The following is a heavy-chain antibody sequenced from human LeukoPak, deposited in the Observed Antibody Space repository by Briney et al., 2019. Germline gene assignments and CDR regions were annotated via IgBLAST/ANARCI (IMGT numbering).Heavy chain of an antibody. CDR1: GFIFSNYG. D-gene: IGHD3-10*01. CDR2: IWYDGSNK. J-gene: IGHJ4*02. CDR3: AKREWGLTSDY. Sequence: PGGSLRLSCAASGFIFSNYGMHWVRQAPGKGLDWVASIWYDGSNKFYADSVKGRFTISRDNSKNMLYLQMNSLRAEDTAVYYCAKREWGLTSDYWGQGTLVTVSS. V-gene: IGHV3-30*02.